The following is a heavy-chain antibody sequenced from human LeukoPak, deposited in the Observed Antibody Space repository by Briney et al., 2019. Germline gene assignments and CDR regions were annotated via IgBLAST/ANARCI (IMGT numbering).Heavy chain of an antibody. Sequence: GASVKVSCKASGYTFTSYGISWVRQAPGQGLEWMGWISAYNGNTNYAQKLQGRVTMTTDTSTSTAYMELRSLRSDDTAVYYCVREYSSSWYRYYYYYMDVWGKGTTVTISS. J-gene: IGHJ6*03. CDR1: GYTFTSYG. V-gene: IGHV1-18*01. CDR2: ISAYNGNT. D-gene: IGHD6-13*01. CDR3: VREYSSSWYRYYYYYMDV.